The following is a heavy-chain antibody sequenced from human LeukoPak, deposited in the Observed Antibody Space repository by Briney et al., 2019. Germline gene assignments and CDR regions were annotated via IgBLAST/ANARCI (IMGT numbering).Heavy chain of an antibody. CDR3: ASNRVVYQRVTATLDY. V-gene: IGHV4-30-2*01. Sequence: SQTLSLTCTVSGGSISSGGYYWSWIRQPPGKGLEWIGYIYHSGSTNYNPSLKSRVTISVDTSKNQFSLKLSSVTAADTAVYYCASNRVVYQRVTATLDYWGQGTLVTVSS. CDR2: IYHSGST. J-gene: IGHJ4*02. D-gene: IGHD2-21*02. CDR1: GGSISSGGYY.